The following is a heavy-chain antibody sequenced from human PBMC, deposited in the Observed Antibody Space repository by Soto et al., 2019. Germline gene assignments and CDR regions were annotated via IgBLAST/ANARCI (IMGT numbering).Heavy chain of an antibody. D-gene: IGHD2-21*02. Sequence: ASVKVSCKTSGYPFTDYFIHWVRQAPGQGLEWMGIISLYHHSTSYAQKFQGRLTVTTDTSTTTVYMDLSSLTSEDSAVYWCARELYSCGGDCPYYMDYWGQGTLVTVSS. V-gene: IGHV1-46*01. CDR1: GYPFTDYF. J-gene: IGHJ4*02. CDR2: ISLYHHST. CDR3: ARELYSCGGDCPYYMDY.